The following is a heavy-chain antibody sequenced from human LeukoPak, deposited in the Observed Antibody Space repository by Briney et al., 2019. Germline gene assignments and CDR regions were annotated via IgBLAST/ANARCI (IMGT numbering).Heavy chain of an antibody. CDR3: ARVRDYYYDSSGYLETP. CDR2: INPNSGGT. D-gene: IGHD3-22*01. Sequence: WASVKVSCKASGYTFTGYYMHWVRQAPGQGLEWMGWINPNSGGTNYAQKFQGRVTMTRDTSISTAYMELSRLRSDDTAVYYCARVRDYYYDSSGYLETPWGQGTLVTVSS. CDR1: GYTFTGYY. V-gene: IGHV1-2*02. J-gene: IGHJ5*02.